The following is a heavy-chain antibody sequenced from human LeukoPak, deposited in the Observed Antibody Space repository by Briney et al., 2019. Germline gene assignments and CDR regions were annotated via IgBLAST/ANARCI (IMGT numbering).Heavy chain of an antibody. D-gene: IGHD3-3*01. Sequence: GGSPRLSCAASGFTVSSNYMSWVRQAPGKGREWVSVIYSGGSTYYADSVKGRFPISRDNSKNTLYLQMNSLRAEDTAVYYCARALTLYYDFWSGSSYFDYWGQGTLVTVSS. CDR2: IYSGGST. J-gene: IGHJ4*02. CDR1: GFTVSSNY. V-gene: IGHV3-66*01. CDR3: ARALTLYYDFWSGSSYFDY.